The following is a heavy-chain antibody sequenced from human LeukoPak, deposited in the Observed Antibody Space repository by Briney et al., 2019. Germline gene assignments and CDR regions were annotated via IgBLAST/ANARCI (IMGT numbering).Heavy chain of an antibody. CDR3: TSGSSYEILPLDP. D-gene: IGHD3-9*01. V-gene: IGHV4-59*01. Sequence: ASETLSLTCTVSGVSICSYYWSWLRQPPGHGRVWIGYIYYSGSTNYNPSLKSRVIISVDTSKDQFFLKLNSVTAADTAVCSCTSGSSYEILPLDPWGQGTLVTVSS. J-gene: IGHJ5*02. CDR2: IYYSGST. CDR1: GVSICSYY.